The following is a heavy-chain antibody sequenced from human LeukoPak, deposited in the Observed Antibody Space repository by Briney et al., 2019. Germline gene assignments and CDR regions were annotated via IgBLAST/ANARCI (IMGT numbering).Heavy chain of an antibody. CDR2: INPSGGST. J-gene: IGHJ4*02. Sequence: GASVKVSCKASGGTFSSYAISWVRQAPGQGLEWMGIINPSGGSTSYARKLQGRVTMTRDTSTSTVYMELSSLGSEDTAVYYCARSYGDENFDYWGQGTLVTVSS. CDR1: GGTFSSYA. V-gene: IGHV1-46*01. D-gene: IGHD4-17*01. CDR3: ARSYGDENFDY.